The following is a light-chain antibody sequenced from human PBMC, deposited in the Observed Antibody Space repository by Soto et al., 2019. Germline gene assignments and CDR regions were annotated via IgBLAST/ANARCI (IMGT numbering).Light chain of an antibody. V-gene: IGKV3-11*01. Sequence: EIVLTQSPATLSLCPGERATLSCRASQSFSSYLAWYQQKPGQAPRLLIYDASNMATGIPARFSGSGSGTDFTLTISSLEPEDFAVYYCQQRSNWPPGTFGGGTKVDI. CDR1: QSFSSY. CDR3: QQRSNWPPGT. CDR2: DAS. J-gene: IGKJ4*01.